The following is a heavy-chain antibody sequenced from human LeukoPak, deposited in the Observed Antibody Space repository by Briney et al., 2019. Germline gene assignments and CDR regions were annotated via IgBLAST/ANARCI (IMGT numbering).Heavy chain of an antibody. CDR1: GYSISSGYY. CDR2: IYHSGST. J-gene: IGHJ5*02. D-gene: IGHD2-2*02. CDR3: ARYRIVVVPAAISWFDP. Sequence: SETLSLTCTVSGYSISSGYYWGWIRQPPGKGLEWIGSIYHSGSTYYNPSLKSRVTISVDTSKNQFSLKLSSVTAADTAVYYCARYRIVVVPAAISWFDPWGQGTLVTVSS. V-gene: IGHV4-38-2*02.